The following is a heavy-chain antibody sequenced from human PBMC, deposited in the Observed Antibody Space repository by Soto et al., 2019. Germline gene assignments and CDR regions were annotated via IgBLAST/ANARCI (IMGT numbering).Heavy chain of an antibody. D-gene: IGHD3-22*01. Sequence: PGGSLRLSCAASGFTFSKYALTWVRQSPGKGLEWVSSISSSSSYIYYADSVKGRFTISRDNAKNSLYLQMNSLRAEDTAVYYCARSGARAYYYDSSGPDDAFDIWGQGTMVTVSS. J-gene: IGHJ3*02. CDR1: GFTFSKYA. CDR3: ARSGARAYYYDSSGPDDAFDI. CDR2: ISSSSSYI. V-gene: IGHV3-21*01.